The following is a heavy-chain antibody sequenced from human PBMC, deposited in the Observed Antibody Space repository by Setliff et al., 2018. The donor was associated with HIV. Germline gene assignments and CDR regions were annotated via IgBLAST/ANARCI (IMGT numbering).Heavy chain of an antibody. Sequence: SETLSLTCTVSGGSISSGDYYWTWIRQPPGKGLEWIGYIYNSGSTYYNPSLKSRVTISVDTSKKQFSLKLSSVTAADTAVYYCARATVYRIDYWGQGTLGTVSS. J-gene: IGHJ4*02. D-gene: IGHD2-2*01. CDR3: ARATVYRIDY. V-gene: IGHV4-30-4*08. CDR1: GGSISSGDYY. CDR2: IYNSGST.